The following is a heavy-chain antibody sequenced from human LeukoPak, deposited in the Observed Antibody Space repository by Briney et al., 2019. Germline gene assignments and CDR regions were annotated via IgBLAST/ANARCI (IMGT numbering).Heavy chain of an antibody. CDR1: GGSFSGYY. Sequence: SETLSLTCAVYGGSFSGYYWSWIRQPPGKGLEWIGEINHSGSTNYNPSLKSRVTISVDTSKNQFSLKLSSVTAADTAMYYCAREDAFDIWGQGTMVTVSS. CDR3: AREDAFDI. CDR2: INHSGST. J-gene: IGHJ3*02. V-gene: IGHV4-34*01.